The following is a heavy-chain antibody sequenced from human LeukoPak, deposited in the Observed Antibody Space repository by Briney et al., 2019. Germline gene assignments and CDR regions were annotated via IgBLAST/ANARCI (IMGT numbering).Heavy chain of an antibody. CDR1: GGTFSSYA. Sequence: SVKVSCKASGGTFSSYAISWVRQAPGQGLEWMGGIIPIFGTANYAQKFQCRVTITADESTSTAYMELSSLRSEDTAVYYCARVKKFGELLNWFDPWGQGTLVTVSS. CDR2: IIPIFGTA. V-gene: IGHV1-69*13. D-gene: IGHD3-10*01. CDR3: ARVKKFGELLNWFDP. J-gene: IGHJ5*02.